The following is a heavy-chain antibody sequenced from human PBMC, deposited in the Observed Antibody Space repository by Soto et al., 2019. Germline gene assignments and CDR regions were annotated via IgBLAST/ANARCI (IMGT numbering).Heavy chain of an antibody. CDR3: ASNTYYYDSSGYYYFDY. Sequence: GASVKVSCKASGGTFSSYAISWVRQAPGQGLEWMGGIIPIFGTANYAQKFQGRVTITADESTSTAYMELSSLRSEDTAVYYCASNTYYYDSSGYYYFDYWGQGTLVTVSS. CDR1: GGTFSSYA. D-gene: IGHD3-22*01. J-gene: IGHJ4*02. V-gene: IGHV1-69*13. CDR2: IIPIFGTA.